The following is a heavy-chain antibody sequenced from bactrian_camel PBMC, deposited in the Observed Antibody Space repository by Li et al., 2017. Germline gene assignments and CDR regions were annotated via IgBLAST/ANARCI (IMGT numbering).Heavy chain of an antibody. Sequence: HVQLVESGGGLVQPGGSLRLSCTASGFTFDDPFDETSMGWYRRAPGADCELVSSISSDGTARYVDSVKGRFISSRDNSKNTVYLQLNGLKSEDTAMYYCTRETQWVGYHEMAEYWGQGTQVTVS. D-gene: IGHD5*01. CDR2: ISSDGTA. CDR3: TRETQWVGYHEMAEY. CDR1: GFTFDDPFDETS. J-gene: IGHJ4*01. V-gene: IGHV3S61*01.